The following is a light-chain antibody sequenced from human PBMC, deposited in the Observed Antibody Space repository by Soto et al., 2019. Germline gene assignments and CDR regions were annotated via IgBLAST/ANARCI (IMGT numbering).Light chain of an antibody. Sequence: ILLPHSSCPLPLSAGESAPLSCRASLTVSEKYLAWYQQKAGQAPSLVIYDASNRATGIPARFSGSGSGTDFTLTISSLAPEDFEVYYCQQRSNWPLTFGGGTKVDIK. CDR2: DAS. CDR3: QQRSNWPLT. V-gene: IGKV3-11*01. CDR1: LTVSEKY. J-gene: IGKJ4*01.